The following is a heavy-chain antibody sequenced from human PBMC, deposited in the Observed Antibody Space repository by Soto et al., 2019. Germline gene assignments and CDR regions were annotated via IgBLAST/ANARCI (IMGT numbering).Heavy chain of an antibody. D-gene: IGHD2-15*01. Sequence: EVQLLESGGGLVQPGGSLRLSCAASGFTFTSYAMIWVRQAPGKGLEWVSAISGSGGSTYYADSVKGRFTISRDNSKNTVYLQMNSLRDEYTAVYYCARVQCTGGSCFSSYYYYYGMDVWGQGTTVTVSS. V-gene: IGHV3-23*01. CDR3: ARVQCTGGSCFSSYYYYYGMDV. J-gene: IGHJ6*02. CDR2: ISGSGGST. CDR1: GFTFTSYA.